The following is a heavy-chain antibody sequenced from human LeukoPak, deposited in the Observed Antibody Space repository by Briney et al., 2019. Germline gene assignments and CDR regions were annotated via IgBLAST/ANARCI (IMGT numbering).Heavy chain of an antibody. CDR1: GYTFTSYA. J-gene: IGHJ6*02. CDR3: ARPIAVAGTISYYGMDV. D-gene: IGHD6-19*01. V-gene: IGHV1-3*01. CDR2: INAGNGNT. Sequence: ASVKVSCKASGYTFTSYAMHWVRQAPGQRLEWMGWINAGNGNTKYSQKFQGRVTITRDTSASTAYMELSSLRSEDTAVYYCARPIAVAGTISYYGMDVWGPGTTVTVSS.